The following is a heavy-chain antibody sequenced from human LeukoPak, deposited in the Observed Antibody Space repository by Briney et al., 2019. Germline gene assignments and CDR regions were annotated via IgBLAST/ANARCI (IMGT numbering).Heavy chain of an antibody. J-gene: IGHJ6*03. Sequence: ASVKVSCKASGYTFTGYYIHWVRQAPGQGLEWMGWINPNSGGTNYAQKFQGRVTMTRDTSISTAYMELSRLRSDDTAVYYCARDPRGPYYYYMDVWAKGTTVTISS. CDR2: INPNSGGT. V-gene: IGHV1-2*02. CDR3: ARDPRGPYYYYMDV. CDR1: GYTFTGYY. D-gene: IGHD1-26*01.